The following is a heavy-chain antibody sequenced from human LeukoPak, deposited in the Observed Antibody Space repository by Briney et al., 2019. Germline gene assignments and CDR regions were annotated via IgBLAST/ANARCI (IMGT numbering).Heavy chain of an antibody. CDR1: GGTFSSYA. CDR3: ASSYYGSGSHSWFDP. D-gene: IGHD3-10*01. Sequence: SVKGSCKASGGTFSSYAISWVRQAPGQGLEWMGGIIPIFGTANYAQKFQGRVTITADESTSTAYMELSSLRSEDTAVYYCASSYYGSGSHSWFDPWGQGTLVTVSS. V-gene: IGHV1-69*01. CDR2: IIPIFGTA. J-gene: IGHJ5*02.